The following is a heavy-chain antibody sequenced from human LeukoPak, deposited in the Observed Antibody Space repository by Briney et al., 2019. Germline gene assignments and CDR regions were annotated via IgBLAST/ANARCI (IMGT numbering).Heavy chain of an antibody. V-gene: IGHV4-4*07. D-gene: IGHD2-8*02. CDR1: GGSISSYY. CDR2: LYTSGHP. Sequence: KPSETLSLTCTVSGGSISSYYWSWIRQPAGKGLEYIGRLYTSGHPHYNPSLRSRVTLSLDTSKNQFSLKLRSVTAADTAVYYCVRTLIVLEGTSYFDYWGQGTLVTVSS. J-gene: IGHJ4*02. CDR3: VRTLIVLEGTSYFDY.